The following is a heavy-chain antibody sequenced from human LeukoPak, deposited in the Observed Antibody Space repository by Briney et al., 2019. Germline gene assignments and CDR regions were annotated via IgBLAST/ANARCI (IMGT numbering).Heavy chain of an antibody. CDR1: GFTFSDYY. J-gene: IGHJ4*02. CDR3: ASGYYDFWSGYPYYFDY. CDR2: ISSSGGTI. Sequence: GGSLRLSCAASGFTFSDYYMSWIRQAPGKGLEWVSYISSSGGTIYYADSVKGRFTISRDNAKNSLYLQMNSLRAEDTAVYYCASGYYDFWSGYPYYFDYWGQGTLVTVSS. V-gene: IGHV3-11*04. D-gene: IGHD3-3*01.